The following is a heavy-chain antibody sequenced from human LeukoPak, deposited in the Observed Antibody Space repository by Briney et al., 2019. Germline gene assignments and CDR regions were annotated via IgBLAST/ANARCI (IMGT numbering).Heavy chain of an antibody. D-gene: IGHD1-26*01. J-gene: IGHJ5*02. Sequence: PSETLSLTCAVYGGSFSGYYWSWIRQPRGKGLEWIGEINHSGSTNYNPSLKSRVTISLDTSKNQFSLKLRSVTAADTAVYYCSPLVGATSHWFDPWGQGTLVTVSS. CDR1: GGSFSGYY. CDR3: SPLVGATSHWFDP. V-gene: IGHV4-34*01. CDR2: INHSGST.